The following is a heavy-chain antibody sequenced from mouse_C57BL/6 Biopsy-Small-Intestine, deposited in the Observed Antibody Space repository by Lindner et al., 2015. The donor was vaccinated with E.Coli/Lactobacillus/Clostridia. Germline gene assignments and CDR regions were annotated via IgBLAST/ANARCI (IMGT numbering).Heavy chain of an antibody. CDR3: SRSGITTVVSHFDV. D-gene: IGHD1-1*01. CDR1: GYVFSIYW. CDR2: IYPGDGDT. V-gene: IGHV1-80*01. Sequence: VQLQESGAELVKPGASVKISCKASGYVFSIYWMNWVKQRPGKGLEWIGRIYPGDGDTNYNGKFKGKATLTADTSSSTTYMQLSSLTSEDSAIYFCSRSGITTVVSHFDVWGTGTTVTVSS. J-gene: IGHJ1*03.